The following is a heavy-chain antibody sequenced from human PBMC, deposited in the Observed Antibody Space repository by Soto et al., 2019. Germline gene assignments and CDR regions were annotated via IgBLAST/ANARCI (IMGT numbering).Heavy chain of an antibody. CDR3: ARDERDAFDI. Sequence: EVQLVESGGGLVKPGGSLRLSCAASGFTFSSYSMNWVRQAPGKGLEWVSSISSSSSYIYYADSVKGRFTISRDNAKNSLYQQMNSLRAEDTAVYYCARDERDAFDIWGQGTMVTVSS. CDR1: GFTFSSYS. J-gene: IGHJ3*02. D-gene: IGHD1-1*01. V-gene: IGHV3-21*01. CDR2: ISSSSSYI.